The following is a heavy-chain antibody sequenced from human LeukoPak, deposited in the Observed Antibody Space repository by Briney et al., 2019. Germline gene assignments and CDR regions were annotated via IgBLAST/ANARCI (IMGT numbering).Heavy chain of an antibody. J-gene: IGHJ6*03. CDR2: IIHIFGTA. D-gene: IGHD1-1*01. Sequence: SVKVSCKASGGTFSSYAISWVRQAPGQGLEWMGGIIHIFGTANYAQKFQGRVTMTRNTSISTAYMELSSLRSEDTAVYYCARGTTGSGFFVYYYYYMDVWGKGTTVTVSS. CDR1: GGTFSSYA. V-gene: IGHV1-69*05. CDR3: ARGTTGSGFFVYYYYYMDV.